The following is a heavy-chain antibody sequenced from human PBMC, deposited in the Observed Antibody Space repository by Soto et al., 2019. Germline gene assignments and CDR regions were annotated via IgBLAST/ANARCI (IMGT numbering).Heavy chain of an antibody. V-gene: IGHV1-2*04. Sequence: GASVKVSCKASGYTFTGYYMNWVRQAPGQGIEWMGWINPNSGGTNYAQKFQGWVTMTRDTSTSTAYMELRSLRSDDTAVYYCARDREGNHYFFYYWGQGTLVTVSS. J-gene: IGHJ4*02. CDR2: INPNSGGT. CDR1: GYTFTGYY. CDR3: ARDREGNHYFFYY. D-gene: IGHD1-1*01.